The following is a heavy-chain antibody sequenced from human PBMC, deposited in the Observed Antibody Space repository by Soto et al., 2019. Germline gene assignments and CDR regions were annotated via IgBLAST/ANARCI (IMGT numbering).Heavy chain of an antibody. Sequence: PSETLCVTCGVDGGSFRCYGWSWIRQQTGKGLEWIGEINHSGSTNYNPSLKSRVTISVDTSKNQFSLKLSSVTAADTAVYYCARVGMIGLRYFDWLFAFDYWGQGTLVTVSS. V-gene: IGHV4-34*01. D-gene: IGHD3-9*01. CDR3: ARVGMIGLRYFDWLFAFDY. CDR2: INHSGST. J-gene: IGHJ4*02. CDR1: GGSFRCYG.